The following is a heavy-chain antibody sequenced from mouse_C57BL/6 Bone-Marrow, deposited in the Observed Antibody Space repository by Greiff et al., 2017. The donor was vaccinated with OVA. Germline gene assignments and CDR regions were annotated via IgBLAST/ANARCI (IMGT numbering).Heavy chain of an antibody. CDR1: GYTFTTYP. CDR3: ALGDSSGYVMDY. D-gene: IGHD3-2*02. Sequence: VQLQQSGAELVKPGASVTMSCKASGYTFTTYPIEWMKQNHGKSLEWIGNFHPYNDDTKYNEKFKGKATLTVEKSSSTVYLELSRLTSYDSAVYYGALGDSSGYVMDYWGQRTSVTVSS. V-gene: IGHV1-47*01. CDR2: FHPYNDDT. J-gene: IGHJ4*01.